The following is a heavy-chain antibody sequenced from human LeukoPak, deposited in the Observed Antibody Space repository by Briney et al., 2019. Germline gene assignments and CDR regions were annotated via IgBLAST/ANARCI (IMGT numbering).Heavy chain of an antibody. CDR1: GGTFSSYA. J-gene: IGHJ6*03. V-gene: IGHV1-69*05. CDR3: ARGGPEEAALYYYYMDV. Sequence: ASVKVSCKASGGTFSSYAISWVRQAPGQGLEWMGGIIPIFGTANYAQKFQGRVTITTDESTSTAYMELSSLRSEDTAVYYCARGGPEEAALYYYYMDVWGKGTTVTVSS. D-gene: IGHD2-15*01. CDR2: IIPIFGTA.